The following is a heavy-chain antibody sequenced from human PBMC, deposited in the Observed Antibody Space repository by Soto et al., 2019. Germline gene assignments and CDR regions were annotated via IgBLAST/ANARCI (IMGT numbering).Heavy chain of an antibody. V-gene: IGHV3-23*01. Sequence: EVQLLESGGGLVQPGGSLRLSCAASGFTFNNYAMTWVRQAPGKGLEWVSASSGGGDTTSYADSVKGRFTVARDGSKNTLYLLMSSLRAEDTALYYCAKGRGGSGSLTPRVDFWGQEKLVTVSS. D-gene: IGHD3-10*01. CDR1: GFTFNNYA. J-gene: IGHJ4*02. CDR3: AKGRGGSGSLTPRVDF. CDR2: SSGGGDTT.